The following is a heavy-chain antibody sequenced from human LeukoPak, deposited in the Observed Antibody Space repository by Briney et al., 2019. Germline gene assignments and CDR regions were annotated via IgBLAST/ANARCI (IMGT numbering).Heavy chain of an antibody. Sequence: QTGGSLRLSCAASGFTFSSYWMSWVRQAPGKGLEWVANIKQDGSEKYYVDSVKGRFTISRDNATNSLYLQMNSLRAEDTAVYYCARVSYSGYDWDYFDYWGQGTLVTVSS. J-gene: IGHJ4*02. CDR2: IKQDGSEK. CDR3: ARVSYSGYDWDYFDY. V-gene: IGHV3-7*01. D-gene: IGHD5-12*01. CDR1: GFTFSSYW.